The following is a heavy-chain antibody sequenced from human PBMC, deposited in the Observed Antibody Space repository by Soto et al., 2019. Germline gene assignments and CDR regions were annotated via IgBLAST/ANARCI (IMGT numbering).Heavy chain of an antibody. CDR1: GVTFNGYS. D-gene: IGHD3-10*01. V-gene: IGHV1-69*01. CDR3: ARVDSSLVRLVGQFYFDH. CDR2: TIPIFTTA. Sequence: QVQLVQSGAEVKEPGSSVKVSCKAYGVTFNGYSISWVRQAPGQGLEWVGGTIPIFTTANYAHKFQGRLTMTADESTSTAYMALSGLRSDDTDIYYCARVDSSLVRLVGQFYFDHWGQRTLVTVSS. J-gene: IGHJ4*02.